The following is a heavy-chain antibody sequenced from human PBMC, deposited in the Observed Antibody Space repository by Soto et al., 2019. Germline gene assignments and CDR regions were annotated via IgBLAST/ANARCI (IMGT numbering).Heavy chain of an antibody. D-gene: IGHD3-22*01. V-gene: IGHV1-18*04. J-gene: IGHJ4*02. CDR1: GYTFTSYG. CDR3: ARDSRYYDSSGYYSPSVFDY. CDR2: ISAYNGNT. Sequence: GASVKVSCKASGYTFTSYGISWVRQAPGQGLEWMGWISAYNGNTNYAQKLQGRVTMTTDTSTSTAYMELRSLRSDDTAVYYCARDSRYYDSSGYYSPSVFDYWGQGTLVTVYS.